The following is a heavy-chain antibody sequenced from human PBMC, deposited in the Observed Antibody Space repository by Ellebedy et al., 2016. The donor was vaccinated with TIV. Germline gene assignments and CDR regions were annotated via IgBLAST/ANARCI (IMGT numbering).Heavy chain of an antibody. CDR3: TRNRRGYDYGDYISLDP. J-gene: IGHJ5*02. Sequence: SQTLSLTCGVYGGSFSGYFWSWIRQPPWKGLEWIGEINRGGSTNYNPSLKSRVAISIDTSKNQYSLNLSSVTAADTAVYYCTRNRRGYDYGDYISLDPWGQGTLVTVSS. CDR1: GGSFSGYF. D-gene: IGHD4-17*01. CDR2: INRGGST. V-gene: IGHV4-34*01.